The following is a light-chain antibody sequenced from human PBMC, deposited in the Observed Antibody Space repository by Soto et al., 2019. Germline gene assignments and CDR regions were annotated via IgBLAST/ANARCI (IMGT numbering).Light chain of an antibody. CDR3: QQSYTTPRT. J-gene: IGKJ1*01. CDR2: AAS. V-gene: IGKV1-39*01. CDR1: QSISTF. Sequence: DIQMTHSPSSLSASVGDRVSVTCRASQSISTFLNWYQQRPGEAPKLLIYAASSLQSGVPSRFSGSGSGADFTLTIGSLQPEDFATYYCQQSYTTPRTFDQGTKVEVK.